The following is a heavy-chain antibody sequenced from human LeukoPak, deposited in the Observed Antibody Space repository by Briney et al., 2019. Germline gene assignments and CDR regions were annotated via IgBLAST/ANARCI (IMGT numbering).Heavy chain of an antibody. CDR2: ISSSSSYI. J-gene: IGHJ1*01. Sequence: GGSLRLSCAASGFTFSSYSMNWVRQAPGKGLEWVSSISSSSSYIYYADSVKGRFTISRDNAKNSLYLQMNSLRAEDTALYYCARPGIAAAGTSPSEYFQHWGQGTLVTVSS. V-gene: IGHV3-21*04. CDR1: GFTFSSYS. D-gene: IGHD6-13*01. CDR3: ARPGIAAAGTSPSEYFQH.